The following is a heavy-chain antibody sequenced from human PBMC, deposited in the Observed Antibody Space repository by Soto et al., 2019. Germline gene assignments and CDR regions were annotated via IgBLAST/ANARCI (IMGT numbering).Heavy chain of an antibody. V-gene: IGHV1-18*01. CDR3: ARDRGYNRNYGGLDP. Sequence: QVQLVQSGAEVKKPGASVKVSCKASGYTFSSYGISWVRQAPGQGLEWMGRISAYNGNTNYAQKLQGRVTMTTDTSTSTAYMELRSRRSDDTAMYYCARDRGYNRNYGGLDPWGQGTLVTVSS. CDR2: ISAYNGNT. D-gene: IGHD1-7*01. CDR1: GYTFSSYG. J-gene: IGHJ5*02.